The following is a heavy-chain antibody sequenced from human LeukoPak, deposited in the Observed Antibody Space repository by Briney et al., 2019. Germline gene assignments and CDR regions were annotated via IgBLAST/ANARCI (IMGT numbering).Heavy chain of an antibody. D-gene: IGHD3-10*01. J-gene: IGHJ4*02. CDR2: ISGSGGST. Sequence: GGSLRLSCAASGFTFSSYAMSWVRQAPGKGLEWVSAISGSGGSTYYADSVKGRFTISRDNSKNTLYLQMNSLRAEDTAVYYCAKGADLWFGELLPTVFDYWGQGTLVTVSS. V-gene: IGHV3-23*01. CDR3: AKGADLWFGELLPTVFDY. CDR1: GFTFSSYA.